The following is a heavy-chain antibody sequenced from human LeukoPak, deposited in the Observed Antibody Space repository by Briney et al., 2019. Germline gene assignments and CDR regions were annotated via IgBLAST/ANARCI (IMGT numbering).Heavy chain of an antibody. D-gene: IGHD5-12*01. J-gene: IGHJ4*02. Sequence: SETLSLTCTVSGGSISSYYWSWIRQPPGKGLEWIGYIYYSGSTNYNPSLKSRVTISVDTSKNQFSLELSSVTAADTAVYYCARDYSGYELPEYWGQGTLVTVSS. CDR1: GGSISSYY. V-gene: IGHV4-59*01. CDR3: ARDYSGYELPEY. CDR2: IYYSGST.